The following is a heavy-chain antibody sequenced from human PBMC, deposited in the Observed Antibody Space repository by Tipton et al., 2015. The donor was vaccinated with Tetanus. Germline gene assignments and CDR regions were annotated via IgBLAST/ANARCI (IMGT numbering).Heavy chain of an antibody. CDR3: AKEHGYSSSWYYFDY. CDR2: ISWNSGSI. J-gene: IGHJ4*02. Sequence: SLRLSCAASGFTFDDYAMHWVRQAPGKGLEWVSGISWNSGSIGYADSVKGRFTISRDNAKNSLYLQMNSLRAEDTALYYCAKEHGYSSSWYYFDYWGQGTLVTVSS. CDR1: GFTFDDYA. D-gene: IGHD6-13*01. V-gene: IGHV3-9*01.